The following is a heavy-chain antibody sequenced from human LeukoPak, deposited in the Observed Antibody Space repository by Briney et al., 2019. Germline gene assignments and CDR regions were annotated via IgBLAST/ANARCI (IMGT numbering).Heavy chain of an antibody. CDR3: AREDSGNSDDSLDI. CDR1: GFTFSSYA. D-gene: IGHD4-23*01. V-gene: IGHV3-21*01. Sequence: GGSLRLSCAASGFTFSSYAMSWVRQAPGKGLEWVSFISSSSSYIYYADSVKGRFTISRDNAKNSLYLQMNSLRAEDTAVYYCAREDSGNSDDSLDIWGQGTMVTVSS. J-gene: IGHJ3*02. CDR2: ISSSSSYI.